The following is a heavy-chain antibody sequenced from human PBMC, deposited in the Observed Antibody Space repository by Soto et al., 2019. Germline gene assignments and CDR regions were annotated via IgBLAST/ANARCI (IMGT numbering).Heavy chain of an antibody. CDR1: GFTFSSYG. CDR2: IWYDGSNK. D-gene: IGHD1-26*01. CDR3: ARDQGGSYYKAFDI. J-gene: IGHJ3*02. Sequence: GGSLRLSCAASGFTFSSYGMHWVRQAPGKGLEWVAVIWYDGSNKYYADSVKGRFTISRDNSKNTLYLQMNSLRAEDTAVYYCARDQGGSYYKAFDIWGQGTMVTV. V-gene: IGHV3-33*01.